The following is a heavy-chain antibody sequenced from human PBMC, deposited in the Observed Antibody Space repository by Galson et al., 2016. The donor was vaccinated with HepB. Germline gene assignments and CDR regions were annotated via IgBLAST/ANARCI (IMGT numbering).Heavy chain of an antibody. V-gene: IGHV1-46*01. D-gene: IGHD3-10*01. CDR2: INPSGGST. CDR1: GYTFTSYY. J-gene: IGHJ4*02. Sequence: SVKVSCKASGYTFTSYYMHWVRQAPGQGLEWMGIINPSGGSTSYAQKFQGRVTMTRDTSTSTVYMELSSLRSEDTAVYYCARDRHYYGSGSYPSRYSNYWGQGTLVTVSS. CDR3: ARDRHYYGSGSYPSRYSNY.